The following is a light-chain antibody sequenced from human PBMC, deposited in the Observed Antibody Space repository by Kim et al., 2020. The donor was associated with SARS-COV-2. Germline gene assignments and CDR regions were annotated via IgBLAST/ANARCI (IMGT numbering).Light chain of an antibody. CDR3: QSYDSSNVV. CDR2: EDN. J-gene: IGLJ2*01. Sequence: NFMLTQPHSVSESPGKTVTISCTRSSGSIASNYVQWYQQRPGSAPTTVIYEDNQRPSGVPDRFSGSIDSSSNSASLTISGLKTEDEADYYCQSYDSSNVVFGGVTKLADL. V-gene: IGLV6-57*04. CDR1: SGSIASNY.